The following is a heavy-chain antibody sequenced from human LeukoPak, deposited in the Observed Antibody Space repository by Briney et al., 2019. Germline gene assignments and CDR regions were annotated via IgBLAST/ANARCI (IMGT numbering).Heavy chain of an antibody. Sequence: GASVKVSCKASGYTFTGYYMHWVRQAPEQGLEWMGRINPDSGGTNYAQKFQGRVTMTRDTSTSTAYMELSRLRSDDTAVYYCAREPATMVRGVLLGRFDPWGQGTLVTVSS. CDR1: GYTFTGYY. CDR2: INPDSGGT. J-gene: IGHJ5*02. D-gene: IGHD3-10*01. CDR3: AREPATMVRGVLLGRFDP. V-gene: IGHV1-2*06.